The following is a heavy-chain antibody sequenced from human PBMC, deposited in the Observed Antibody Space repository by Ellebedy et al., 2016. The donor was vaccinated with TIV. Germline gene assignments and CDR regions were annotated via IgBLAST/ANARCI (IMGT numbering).Heavy chain of an antibody. CDR3: AKDPSHYYDSSEAAGWFDP. J-gene: IGHJ5*02. V-gene: IGHV3-9*01. CDR2: ISWNSGSI. CDR1: GFTFDDYA. Sequence: SLKISXAASGFTFDDYAMHWVRQAPGKGLEWVSGISWNSGSIGYADSVKGRFTISRDNAKNSLYLQINSLRAEDTALYYCAKDPSHYYDSSEAAGWFDPWGQGTLVTVSS. D-gene: IGHD3-22*01.